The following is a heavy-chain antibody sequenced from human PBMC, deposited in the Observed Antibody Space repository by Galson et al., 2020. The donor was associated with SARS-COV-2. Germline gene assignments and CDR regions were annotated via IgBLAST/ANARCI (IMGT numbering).Heavy chain of an antibody. V-gene: IGHV3-49*04. Sequence: GGSLRLSCTASGFTFGDYTMNWVRQAPGKGREWVGVIRSTPFGGTTQSVASVKGRFTVSRDDSRGIAYLQMNSLKTEDTAVYYCTREPPWELLPYFDFWGQGTLVTVS. J-gene: IGHJ4*02. D-gene: IGHD1-26*01. CDR2: IRSTPFGGTT. CDR1: GFTFGDYT. CDR3: TREPPWELLPYFDF.